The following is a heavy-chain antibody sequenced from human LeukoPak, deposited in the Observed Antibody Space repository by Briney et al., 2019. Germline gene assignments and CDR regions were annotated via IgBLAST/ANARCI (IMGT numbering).Heavy chain of an antibody. D-gene: IGHD3-10*01. CDR1: GXSIRSYY. CDR2: IYNSGST. CDR3: ASSYGSGTYHHFAY. V-gene: IGHV4-59*01. Sequence: SETLSLTCTVSGXSIRSYYWSWIRQPPGKGLEWIGYIYNSGSTNYNPSLKSRVTMSVDTSKTQFSLKLSSVTAADTAVYFCASSYGSGTYHHFAYWGQGTLVTVSS. J-gene: IGHJ4*02.